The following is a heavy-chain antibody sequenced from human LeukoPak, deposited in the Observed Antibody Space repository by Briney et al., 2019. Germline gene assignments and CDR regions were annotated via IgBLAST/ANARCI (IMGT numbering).Heavy chain of an antibody. V-gene: IGHV6-1*01. CDR1: GDSVSSNSAA. CDR2: TYYRSKWYN. CDR3: AHEPYSSGWTYYYYMDV. D-gene: IGHD6-19*01. Sequence: SQTLSLTCAISGDSVSSNSAAWNWIRQSPSRGLEWLGRTYYRSKWYNDYAVSVKSRITINPDTSKNQFSLQLNSVTPEDTAVYYCAHEPYSSGWTYYYYMDVWGKGTTVTISS. J-gene: IGHJ6*03.